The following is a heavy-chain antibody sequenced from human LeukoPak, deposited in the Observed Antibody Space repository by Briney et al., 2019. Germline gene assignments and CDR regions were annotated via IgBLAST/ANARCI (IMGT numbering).Heavy chain of an antibody. CDR1: GYSMSSGYY. CDR3: ARAPYDSSGYEDYFDY. J-gene: IGHJ4*02. CDR2: MYHTGST. Sequence: PSETLSLTCTVSGYSMSSGYYWGWIRQPPERGLEWIGSMYHTGSTYYNPSLKSRVTISVDTSKNQFYLKLTSVTAADTAVYYCARAPYDSSGYEDYFDYWGQGTLVTVSS. D-gene: IGHD3-22*01. V-gene: IGHV4-38-2*02.